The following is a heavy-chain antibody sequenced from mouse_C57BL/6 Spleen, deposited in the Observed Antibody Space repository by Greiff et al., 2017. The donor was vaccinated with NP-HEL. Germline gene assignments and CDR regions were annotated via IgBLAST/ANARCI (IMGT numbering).Heavy chain of an antibody. CDR1: GYTFTDYN. J-gene: IGHJ2*01. CDR3: ATGATVVAFDY. Sequence: VQLQQSGPELVKPGASVKMSCMASGYTFTDYNMHWVQQSHGKSLEWIGYINPNNGGNSSNQKFNVKATLTVNKAACTAYMELRSLTSEDYAGYYYATGATVVAFDYWGQGTTLTVSS. CDR2: INPNNGGN. V-gene: IGHV1-22*01. D-gene: IGHD1-1*01.